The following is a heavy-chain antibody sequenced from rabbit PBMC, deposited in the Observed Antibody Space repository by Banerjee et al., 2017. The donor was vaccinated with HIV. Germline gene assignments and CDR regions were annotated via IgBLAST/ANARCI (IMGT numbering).Heavy chain of an antibody. CDR2: IYAGSSGST. CDR3: ARDSSYYFNL. J-gene: IGHJ4*01. Sequence: QSLEESGGDLVKPGASLTLTCTASGFSFSSRHYMCWVRQAPGKGLEWIACIYAGSSGSTHYASWAKGRFTISKTSSTTVTLQMTSLTAADTATYFCARDSSYYFNLWGQGTLVTDS. CDR1: GFSFSSRHY. D-gene: IGHD3-1*01. V-gene: IGHV1S40*01.